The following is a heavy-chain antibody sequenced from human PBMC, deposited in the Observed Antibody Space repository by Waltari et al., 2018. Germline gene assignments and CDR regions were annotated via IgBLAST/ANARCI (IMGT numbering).Heavy chain of an antibody. CDR1: GFTFSSYE. Sequence: EVQLVESGGGLVQPGGSLRLSCAASGFTFSSYEMNWVRQAPGKGLEWVSYISSSGSSIDYAESVKGRFTISRDNAKNSLNLQMKSLRAEDTAVYYCAAFGVETYYYGMDVWGQGTTVTVSS. CDR2: ISSSGSSI. D-gene: IGHD3-3*01. CDR3: AAFGVETYYYGMDV. J-gene: IGHJ6*02. V-gene: IGHV3-48*03.